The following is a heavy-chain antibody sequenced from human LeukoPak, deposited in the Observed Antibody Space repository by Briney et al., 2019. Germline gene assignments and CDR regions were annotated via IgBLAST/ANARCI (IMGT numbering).Heavy chain of an antibody. D-gene: IGHD3-10*01. CDR3: ARARGPNVLLWFGEPTFDY. V-gene: IGHV1-18*01. Sequence: GASVKVSCKASGYTFTSYGISWVRQAPGQGLEWMGWISAYNGNTNYAQKLQGRVTMTTDTSTSTAYMELRSLRSDDTAVYYCARARGPNVLLWFGEPTFDYWGQGTLVTVSS. CDR2: ISAYNGNT. J-gene: IGHJ4*02. CDR1: GYTFTSYG.